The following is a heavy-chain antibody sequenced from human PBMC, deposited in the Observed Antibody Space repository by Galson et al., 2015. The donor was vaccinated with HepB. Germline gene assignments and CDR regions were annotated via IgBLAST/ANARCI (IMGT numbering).Heavy chain of an antibody. CDR3: ARGLVVVPAADFDY. J-gene: IGHJ4*02. CDR1: GYTFTSYD. D-gene: IGHD2-2*01. V-gene: IGHV1-8*01. Sequence: SVKVSCKASGYTFTSYDINWVRQATGQGLEWMGWMNPNSGNTGYAQKFQGRVTMTRNTSISTAYMELSSLRSEDTAVYYCARGLVVVPAADFDYWGQGTLVTVSS. CDR2: MNPNSGNT.